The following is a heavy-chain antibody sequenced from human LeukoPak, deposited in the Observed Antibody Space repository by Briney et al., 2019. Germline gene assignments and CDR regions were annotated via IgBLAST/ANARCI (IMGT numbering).Heavy chain of an antibody. CDR2: IRYEGSYK. CDR1: GFTFSGST. Sequence: GGSLRLSCAASGFTFSGSTMHWVRQAPGKGLEWVAFIRYEGSYKYYADSVKGRFTISRDNSKNTLYLQMNSLRAEDTAVYYCAKRGGGSYPDVWGKGTTVTISS. CDR3: AKRGGGSYPDV. J-gene: IGHJ6*04. V-gene: IGHV3-30*02. D-gene: IGHD1-26*01.